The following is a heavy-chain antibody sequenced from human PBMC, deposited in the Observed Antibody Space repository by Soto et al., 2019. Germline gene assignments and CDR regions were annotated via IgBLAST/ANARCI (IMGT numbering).Heavy chain of an antibody. CDR2: IIPIIGII. Sequence: QVQLVQSGAEVKKPGSSVKVSCTASGGTFSTYTITWVRQAPGQGLEWMGRIIPIIGIINYAQKFQGRVTISADKFTGTAYMELTGLRSDDTAVYYCAGDPDSHYNDSHASSDPWGQGTLVTVSS. V-gene: IGHV1-69*08. CDR1: GGTFSTYT. J-gene: IGHJ5*02. CDR3: AGDPDSHYNDSHASSDP. D-gene: IGHD4-4*01.